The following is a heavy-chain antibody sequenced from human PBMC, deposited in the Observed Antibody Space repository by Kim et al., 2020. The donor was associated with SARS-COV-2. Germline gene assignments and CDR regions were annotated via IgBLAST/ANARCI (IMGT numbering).Heavy chain of an antibody. V-gene: IGHV4-34*01. CDR2: INHSGST. Sequence: SETLSLTCAVYGGSFSGYYWSWIRQPPGKGLEWIGEINHSGSTNYNPSLKSRVTISVDTSKNQFSLKLSSVTAADTAVYYCARGARDYIWGSYRPTYYYYMDVWGKGTTVTVSS. D-gene: IGHD3-16*02. CDR1: GGSFSGYY. J-gene: IGHJ6*03. CDR3: ARGARDYIWGSYRPTYYYYMDV.